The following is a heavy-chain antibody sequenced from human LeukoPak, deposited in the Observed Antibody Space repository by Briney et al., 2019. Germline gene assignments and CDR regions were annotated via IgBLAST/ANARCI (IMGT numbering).Heavy chain of an antibody. J-gene: IGHJ4*02. D-gene: IGHD3-22*01. V-gene: IGHV3-53*01. CDR3: ERTHDSSGSRLDY. Sequence: GGSLRLSCAASGFTVSSNYMSWVRQAPGKGLEWVSTIYSGGSTYYADSVKGRFTISRDISKNTLYLQMNSLRAEDTAVYQCERTHDSSGSRLDYWGQGTLVSVSS. CDR2: IYSGGST. CDR1: GFTVSSNY.